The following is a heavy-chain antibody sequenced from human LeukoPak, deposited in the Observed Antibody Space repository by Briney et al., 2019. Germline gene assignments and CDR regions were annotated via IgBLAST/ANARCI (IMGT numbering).Heavy chain of an antibody. CDR2: IIPIFGTA. D-gene: IGHD3-10*01. V-gene: IGHV1-69*06. Sequence: SVKVSCKASGGTFSSYAISWVRQAPGQGLEWMGGIIPIFGTANYAQKFQGRVTITADKSTSTAYMELSSLRAEDTAVYHCARTMVRGVPPDYWGQGTLVTVSS. CDR3: ARTMVRGVPPDY. CDR1: GGTFSSYA. J-gene: IGHJ4*02.